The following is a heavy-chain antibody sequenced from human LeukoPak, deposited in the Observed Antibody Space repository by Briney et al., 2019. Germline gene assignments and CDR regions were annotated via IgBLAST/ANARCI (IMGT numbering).Heavy chain of an antibody. CDR3: AIRGPSRSLFGFDI. CDR1: GGVFTKYV. CDR2: ISPLLGTG. J-gene: IGHJ3*02. V-gene: IGHV1-69*06. D-gene: IGHD2-2*01. Sequence: ASVKVSCKASGGVFTKYVFHWVRQAPGQGPEWMGEISPLLGTGNYAQKFQGRVTITADTSMSTAYMELNSLKSEDTAVYYCAIRGPSRSLFGFDIWGQGTMVTVSS.